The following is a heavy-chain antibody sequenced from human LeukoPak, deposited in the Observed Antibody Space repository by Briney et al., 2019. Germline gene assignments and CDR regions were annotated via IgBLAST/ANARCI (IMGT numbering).Heavy chain of an antibody. CDR3: AKGGTGYCSSTSCLYYFDY. CDR1: GFTFSSYV. CDR2: ITADST. V-gene: IGHV3-23*01. Sequence: PGGSLRLSCAASGFTFSSYVMSWVRQAPGKGLEWVSTITADSTYYADSVKGRFTISRDNSKHTLYLQMNSLRAEDTAVYYCAKGGTGYCSSTSCLYYFDYWGQGTLVTVSS. D-gene: IGHD2-2*01. J-gene: IGHJ4*02.